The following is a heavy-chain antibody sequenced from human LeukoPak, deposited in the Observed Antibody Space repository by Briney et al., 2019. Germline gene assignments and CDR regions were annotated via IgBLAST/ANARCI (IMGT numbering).Heavy chain of an antibody. CDR3: ARDQAENWFDP. V-gene: IGHV1-2*04. CDR2: INPNSGGT. CDR1: GYTFTSYD. Sequence: ASVKVSCKASGYTFTSYDINWVRQATGQGLEWMGWINPNSGGTNYAQKFQGWVTMTRDTSISTAYMELSSLRSEDTAVYYCARDQAENWFDPWGQGTLVTVSS. J-gene: IGHJ5*02.